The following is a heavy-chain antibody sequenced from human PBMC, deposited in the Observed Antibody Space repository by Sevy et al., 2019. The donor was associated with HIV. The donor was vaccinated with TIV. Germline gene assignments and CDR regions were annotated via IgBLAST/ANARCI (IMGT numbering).Heavy chain of an antibody. V-gene: IGHV1-2*06. J-gene: IGHJ4*02. CDR2: INPNSGGT. CDR3: ARDLNNGCYSSSSDGYYFDY. Sequence: ASVKVSCKASGYTFTGYYMHWVRQAAGQGLEWMGRINPNSGGTNYAQKFQGRVTMTRDTSISTAYMELSRLRSDDTAVYYCARDLNNGCYSSSSDGYYFDYWGQGTLVTVSS. CDR1: GYTFTGYY. D-gene: IGHD6-6*01.